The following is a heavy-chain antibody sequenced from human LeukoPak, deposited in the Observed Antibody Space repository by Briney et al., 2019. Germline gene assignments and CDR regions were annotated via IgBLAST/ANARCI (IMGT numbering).Heavy chain of an antibody. J-gene: IGHJ6*02. CDR2: INSDGSST. D-gene: IGHD3-3*01. CDR1: GFTFSSYW. V-gene: IGHV3-74*01. Sequence: GGSLRLSCAASGFTFSSYWMHWVRQAPGKGLVWVSRINSDGSSTSYADSVKGRFTISRDNAKNTLYLQMYSLRAEDTAVYYCARDRPNYDFWSGYYAHIYYYYGMDVWGQGTTVTVSS. CDR3: ARDRPNYDFWSGYYAHIYYYYGMDV.